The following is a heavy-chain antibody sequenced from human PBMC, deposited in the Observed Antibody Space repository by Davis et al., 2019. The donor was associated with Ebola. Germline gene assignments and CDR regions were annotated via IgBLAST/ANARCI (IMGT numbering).Heavy chain of an antibody. CDR1: GDGVSINSAG. CDR2: TYYSSKWYY. V-gene: IGHV6-1*01. D-gene: IGHD1-1*01. Sequence: HSQTPSLTRAISGDGVSINSAGWNWIRQSPSRGLEWLGRTYYSSKWYYDYAESVKSRISIKPDTSKNQFSLQLNSVTPEDTAVYYCAIGWIRTKIDNWGQGTLVTVSS. J-gene: IGHJ4*02. CDR3: AIGWIRTKIDN.